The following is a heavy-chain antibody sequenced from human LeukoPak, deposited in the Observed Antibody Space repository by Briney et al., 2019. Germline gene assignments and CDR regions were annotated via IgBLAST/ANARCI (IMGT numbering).Heavy chain of an antibody. CDR3: AKVSMVPAYSSSWYLGNFQY. CDR1: GFTFSSYG. D-gene: IGHD6-13*01. Sequence: GGSLRLSCVPSGFTFSSYGMHWVCQAPGTGLEGVAFIRYDVSNKYYADSVKRRFTISRDKYKHTLYLQMTSLRAEDTAVYYCAKVSMVPAYSSSWYLGNFQYWGQGTLVTVSS. CDR2: IRYDVSNK. J-gene: IGHJ4*02. V-gene: IGHV3-30*02.